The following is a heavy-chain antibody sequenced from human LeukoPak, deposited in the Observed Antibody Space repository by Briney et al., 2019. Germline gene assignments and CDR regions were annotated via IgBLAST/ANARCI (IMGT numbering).Heavy chain of an antibody. V-gene: IGHV4-34*01. CDR1: GGSFSGYY. D-gene: IGHD6-13*01. J-gene: IGHJ4*02. Sequence: SETLSLTCAVYGGSFSGYYWSWIRQPPGKGLEWIGEINHSGSTNYNPSLKSRVTISVDTSKNQFSLKLSSVTAADTVVYYCARGVKYSSSWYVGEYFDYWGQGTLVTVSS. CDR2: INHSGST. CDR3: ARGVKYSSSWYVGEYFDY.